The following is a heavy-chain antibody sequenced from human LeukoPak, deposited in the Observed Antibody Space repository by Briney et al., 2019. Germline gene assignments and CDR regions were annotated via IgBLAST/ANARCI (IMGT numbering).Heavy chain of an antibody. CDR1: GYTFTSYY. J-gene: IGHJ6*02. Sequence: ASVKVSCKASGYTFTSYYMHWVRQAPGQGLEWMGIINPSGGSTSYAQKFQGRVTMTRDTSTSTVYMELSSLRSEDTAVYYCARDRVAAAGTGAYYYGMDVWGQGTTVTVSS. D-gene: IGHD6-13*01. CDR2: INPSGGST. CDR3: ARDRVAAAGTGAYYYGMDV. V-gene: IGHV1-46*01.